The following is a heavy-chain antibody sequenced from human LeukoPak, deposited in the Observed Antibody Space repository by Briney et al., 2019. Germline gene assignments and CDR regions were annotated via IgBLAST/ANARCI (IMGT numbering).Heavy chain of an antibody. CDR2: INAGNGKT. CDR3: AREPGGLYSSGYYPFDY. CDR1: GYTFTSYV. D-gene: IGHD3-22*01. Sequence: ASVKVSCKASGYTFTSYVMHWVRQAPGQRLEWMGWINAGNGKTEYSQKFQGRVTISRDTSASTAYMELSSLRSEDTAVYYCAREPGGLYSSGYYPFDYWCQGTLVTVSS. J-gene: IGHJ4*02. V-gene: IGHV1-3*01.